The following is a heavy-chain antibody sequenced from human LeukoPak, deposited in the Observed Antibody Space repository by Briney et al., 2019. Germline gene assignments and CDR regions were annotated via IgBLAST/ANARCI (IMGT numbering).Heavy chain of an antibody. D-gene: IGHD5-18*01. V-gene: IGHV3-33*01. CDR1: GLTFNIYA. J-gene: IGHJ4*02. CDR2: IYYDGSVK. CDR3: ARGGGVDAAMALDY. Sequence: GGSLRLSCAASGLTFNIYAMHWVRQAPGQGLEWVAIIYYDGSVKYYADSVKGRFTISRDSSKNTVYLIMNRLRADDTAVYYCARGGGVDAAMALDYWGQGTLVAVSS.